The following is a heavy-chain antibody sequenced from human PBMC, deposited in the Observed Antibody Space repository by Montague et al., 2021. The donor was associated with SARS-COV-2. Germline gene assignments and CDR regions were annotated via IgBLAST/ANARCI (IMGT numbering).Heavy chain of an antibody. D-gene: IGHD6-13*01. V-gene: IGHV4-59*08. CDR2: IYYSGST. CDR1: GGSISSYY. J-gene: IGHJ4*02. Sequence: SETLSLTCTVSGGSISSYYWSWIRQPPGKGLEWIGYIYYSGSTNXNPSLKSRVTISVDTSKNQFSLKLSSVFATDTAVYYCARHSRRISSSWSEGYFDYWGQGTRVTVSS. CDR3: ARHSRRISSSWSEGYFDY.